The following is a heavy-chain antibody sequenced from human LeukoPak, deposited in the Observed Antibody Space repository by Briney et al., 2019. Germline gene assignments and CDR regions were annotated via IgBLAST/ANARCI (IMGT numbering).Heavy chain of an antibody. J-gene: IGHJ4*02. D-gene: IGHD3-10*01. CDR2: IRSTANGYAT. Sequence: GGSLRLSCAASGFTFSGSALHWVRQASGKGLEWVGRIRSTANGYATAYAASVKGRFTISRDDSKNTSYLQMDSLKTEDTAVYYCTGNYYGSGSYADFDYWGQGTLVTVSS. V-gene: IGHV3-73*01. CDR1: GFTFSGSA. CDR3: TGNYYGSGSYADFDY.